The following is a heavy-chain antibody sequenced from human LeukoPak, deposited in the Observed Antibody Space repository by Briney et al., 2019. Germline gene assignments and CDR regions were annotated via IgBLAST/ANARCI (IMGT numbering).Heavy chain of an antibody. CDR2: ISSNGGGT. J-gene: IGHJ4*02. CDR1: GFTFSSYA. CDR3: ARYCNGGNCYSGYDY. D-gene: IGHD2-15*01. V-gene: IGHV3-64*01. Sequence: PGGSLRLSCAASGFTFSSYALHWVRQAPGKGLEYVSAISSNGGGTYYANSVKGRFTISRDNSKNTLCLQMGSLRAEDMAIYYCARYCNGGNCYSGYDYWGQGTLVTVSS.